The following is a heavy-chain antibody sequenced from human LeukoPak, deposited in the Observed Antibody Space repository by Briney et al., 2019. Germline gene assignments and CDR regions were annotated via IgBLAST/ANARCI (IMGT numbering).Heavy chain of an antibody. CDR3: ARSQRGYSYGEH. D-gene: IGHD5-18*01. CDR1: GFSFSNYW. V-gene: IGHV3-74*01. Sequence: GGSLRLSCAASGFSFSNYWMHWVRQVPGKGLGGVSRVYNDGSGTTYADSVKGRFTISRDNAKNTVYLQMNSLRAEDTAVYYCARSQRGYSYGEHWGQGTPVTVSS. J-gene: IGHJ4*02. CDR2: VYNDGSGT.